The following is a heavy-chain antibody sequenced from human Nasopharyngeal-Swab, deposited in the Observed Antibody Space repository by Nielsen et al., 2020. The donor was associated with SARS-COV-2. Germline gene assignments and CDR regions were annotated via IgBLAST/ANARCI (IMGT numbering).Heavy chain of an antibody. CDR1: GFTFGDYA. CDR3: AKDILTLSLIMITFGGAGRGDAFDI. Sequence: GGSLRLSCTASGFTFGDYAMNWFRQAQGKGLEWVTYIRNKDYGGTTEYAASVRGRFTISRDNSKNTLYLQMNSLRAEDTAVYYCAKDILTLSLIMITFGGAGRGDAFDIWGQGTMVTVSS. CDR2: IRNKDYGGTT. V-gene: IGHV3-49*03. J-gene: IGHJ3*02. D-gene: IGHD3-16*01.